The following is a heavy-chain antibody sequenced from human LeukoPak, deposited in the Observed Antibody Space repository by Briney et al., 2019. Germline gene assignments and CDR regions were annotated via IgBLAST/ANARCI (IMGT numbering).Heavy chain of an antibody. J-gene: IGHJ4*02. D-gene: IGHD5-18*01. V-gene: IGHV3-23*01. CDR1: GFSFSSYA. Sequence: LAGGSLTLSCAASGFSFSSYAMSWVRQAPGKGLEWVSDIRGSDGSTYYADSMKGRFTLARVYTKNTPYMQMNRLRAEDTAVYHCAKSLLGYSYGKLVYCGQGTQVTVSS. CDR2: IRGSDGST. CDR3: AKSLLGYSYGKLVY.